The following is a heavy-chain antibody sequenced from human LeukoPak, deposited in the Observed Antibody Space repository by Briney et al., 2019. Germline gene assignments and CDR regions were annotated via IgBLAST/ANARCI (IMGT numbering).Heavy chain of an antibody. CDR3: ARGGREVTSCCNWFDP. CDR1: GYIFTSYG. CDR2: IRAYNGNT. J-gene: IGHJ5*02. D-gene: IGHD2-2*01. Sequence: GASVKVSCKASGYIFTSYGISWVRQAPGQGLEWMGWIRAYNGNTNYAQKLQGRVTMTTDTSTSTAYMELRSLRSDDAAVYYCARGGREVTSCCNWFDPRGQGTLVTVSS. V-gene: IGHV1-18*01.